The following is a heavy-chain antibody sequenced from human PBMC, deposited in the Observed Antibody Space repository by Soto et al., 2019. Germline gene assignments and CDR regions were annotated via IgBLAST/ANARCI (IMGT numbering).Heavy chain of an antibody. J-gene: IGHJ4*02. Sequence: GGSLRLSCTASGFTFGDYAMSWVRQAPGKGLEWVGFIRSKADGGTTDYAAPVKGRFTISRDDSKNTLYLQMNSLKTEDTAVYYCTTIGRYYDYVWGSYPRYYFDYWGQGTLVTVSS. D-gene: IGHD3-16*02. V-gene: IGHV3-49*04. CDR1: GFTFGDYA. CDR3: TTIGRYYDYVWGSYPRYYFDY. CDR2: IRSKADGGTT.